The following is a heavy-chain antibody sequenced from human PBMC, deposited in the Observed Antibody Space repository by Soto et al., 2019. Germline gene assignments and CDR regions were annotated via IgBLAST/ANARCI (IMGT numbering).Heavy chain of an antibody. CDR2: IYYSGST. D-gene: IGHD6-13*01. CDR3: AKYGRAAGTHYFDC. Sequence: QLQLQESGPGLVKPSETLSFTCTVSGGSISGTSFYWGWIRQPPGKGLEWIGSIYYSGSTYYNPPLKSRVTVSVDTSKNQFSLKLSSVTAADTAVYYCAKYGRAAGTHYFDCWGQGTLVTVSS. CDR1: GGSISGTSFY. V-gene: IGHV4-39*01. J-gene: IGHJ4*02.